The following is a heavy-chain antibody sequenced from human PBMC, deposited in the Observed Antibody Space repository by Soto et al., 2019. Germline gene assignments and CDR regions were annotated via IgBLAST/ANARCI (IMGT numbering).Heavy chain of an antibody. J-gene: IGHJ5*02. CDR2: IYMSGST. Sequence: SETLSLTCTVFGGSISSNYWTWIRQPAGKGLEWIGRIYMSGSTNYNPSLKSRVTMSIDTSNNQFTLKLRFVTAAATAVYYCASLQSTWFDPWGQGTLVTVSS. CDR3: ASLQSTWFDP. CDR1: GGSISSNY. D-gene: IGHD3-16*01. V-gene: IGHV4-4*07.